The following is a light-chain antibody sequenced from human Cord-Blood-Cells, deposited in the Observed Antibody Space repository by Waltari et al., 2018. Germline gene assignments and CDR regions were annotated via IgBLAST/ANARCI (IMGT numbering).Light chain of an antibody. Sequence: DIQMTQSPSYLSASVGDRVTITCRASQSISSYLNWYQQKPGKAPKLLIYAASSLQSGVPSRFSGSGSGTYFTLTISSLQPEDFATYYCQQSYSTPYTFGQGTKLEIK. CDR1: QSISSY. CDR2: AAS. V-gene: IGKV1-39*01. CDR3: QQSYSTPYT. J-gene: IGKJ2*01.